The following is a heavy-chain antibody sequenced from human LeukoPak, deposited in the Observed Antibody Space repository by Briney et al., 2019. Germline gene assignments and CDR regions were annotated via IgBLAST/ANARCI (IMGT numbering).Heavy chain of an antibody. V-gene: IGHV1-24*01. CDR2: FDPEDGET. CDR3: ATAAIAAAGTGYNWFDP. Sequence: ASVKVSCKVSGYTLTELSMHWVRQAPGKGLEWMGGFDPEDGETIYAQKFQGRVTMTEDTSTDTAYMELSSLRSEDTAVYYCATAAIAAAGTGYNWFDPWGQGTLVTVSS. J-gene: IGHJ5*02. CDR1: GYTLTELS. D-gene: IGHD6-13*01.